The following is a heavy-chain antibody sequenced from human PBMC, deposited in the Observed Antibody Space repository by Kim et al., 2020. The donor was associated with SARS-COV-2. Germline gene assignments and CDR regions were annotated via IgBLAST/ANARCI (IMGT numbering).Heavy chain of an antibody. Sequence: GGSLRLSCAASGFTFSTSWMHWVRQGPGKGLLWLSRISSDGSSTDYADSVKGRFTMSRDNAKNTLYLHMNSLRADDTAVFYCATCLGGDCYSHHWYFDLWGLGTLFTVSS. V-gene: IGHV3-74*01. J-gene: IGHJ2*01. CDR3: ATCLGGDCYSHHWYFDL. D-gene: IGHD2-21*02. CDR1: GFTFSTSW. CDR2: ISSDGSST.